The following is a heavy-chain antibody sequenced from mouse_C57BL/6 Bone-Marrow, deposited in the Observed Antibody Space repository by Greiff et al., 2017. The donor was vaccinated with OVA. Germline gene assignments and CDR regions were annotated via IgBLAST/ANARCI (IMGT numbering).Heavy chain of an antibody. CDR3: ARFTTVAH. Sequence: VQRVESGPELVKPGASVKLSCKASGYTFTSYDINWVKQRPGQGLEWIGWIYPRDGSTKYNEKFKGKATLTVDTSSSTAYMELHSLTSEDSAVYFCARFTTVAHWGQGTLVTVSA. CDR2: IYPRDGST. CDR1: GYTFTSYD. V-gene: IGHV1-85*01. J-gene: IGHJ3*01. D-gene: IGHD1-1*01.